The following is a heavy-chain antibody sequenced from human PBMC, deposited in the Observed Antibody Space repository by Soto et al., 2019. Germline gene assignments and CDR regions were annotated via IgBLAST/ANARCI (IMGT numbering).Heavy chain of an antibody. CDR1: GGSISSGGYY. CDR2: IYYTGST. D-gene: IGHD5-18*01. V-gene: IGHV4-31*03. CDR3: ARVGYSYPPQFYFDY. J-gene: IGHJ4*02. Sequence: LSLTCTVSGGSISSGGYYWSWVRQHPGKGLEWIGYIYYTGSTYYNPSLKSRVTISVDTSKNQFSLKLSSVTAADTALYYCARVGYSYPPQFYFDYWGQGTLVTVSS.